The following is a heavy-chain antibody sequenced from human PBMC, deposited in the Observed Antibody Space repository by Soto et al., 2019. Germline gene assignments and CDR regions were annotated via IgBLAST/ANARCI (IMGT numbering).Heavy chain of an antibody. Sequence: NPSETLSLTCAVYGGSFSGYYWSWIRQPPGKGLEWIGEINHSGSTNYNPSLKSRVTISVDTSKNQFSLKLSSVTAADTAVYYCASHRRGSGYYFNDAFDIWGQGTMVTVSS. J-gene: IGHJ3*02. CDR3: ASHRRGSGYYFNDAFDI. CDR1: GGSFSGYY. CDR2: INHSGST. V-gene: IGHV4-34*01. D-gene: IGHD3-22*01.